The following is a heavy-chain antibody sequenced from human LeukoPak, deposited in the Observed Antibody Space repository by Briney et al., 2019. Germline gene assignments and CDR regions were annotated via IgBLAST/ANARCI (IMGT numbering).Heavy chain of an antibody. Sequence: GGSLRLFCAASGFTVSSNYMSWVRQAPGKGLEWVSVIYSGGSTYYADSVKGRFTISRDTSKNTLYLQMNSLRADDTAVYYCARDLCSGVSCYRPYGLDVWGQGTTVTVSS. CDR1: GFTVSSNY. CDR2: IYSGGST. CDR3: ARDLCSGVSCYRPYGLDV. V-gene: IGHV3-53*01. J-gene: IGHJ6*02. D-gene: IGHD2-15*01.